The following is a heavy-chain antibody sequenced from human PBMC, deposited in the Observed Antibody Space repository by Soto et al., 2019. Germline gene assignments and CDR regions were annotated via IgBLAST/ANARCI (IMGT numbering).Heavy chain of an antibody. V-gene: IGHV4-31*11. Sequence: PXETLSLTCAVSGGSISKSGYYCSWMRQNQWKALEWIGYIYYSGSTFYNPSLKSRVSISLDTSKNQLSLKLTSVTVADTAVYYCARSRGETNTRRPYYFQSWGQGTLVTVSS. CDR2: IYYSGST. CDR1: GGSISKSGYY. J-gene: IGHJ4*02. D-gene: IGHD2-8*01. CDR3: ARSRGETNTRRPYYFQS.